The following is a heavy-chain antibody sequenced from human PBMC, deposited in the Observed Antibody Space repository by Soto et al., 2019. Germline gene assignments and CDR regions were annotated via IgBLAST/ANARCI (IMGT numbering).Heavy chain of an antibody. V-gene: IGHV3-21*01. Sequence: VGSLRLSCAASGFTFSSYSMNCVRQAPGKGLEWVSSISSSSSYIYYADSVKGRFTISRDNAKNSLYLQMNSLRAEDTAVYYCARDRTHCTNGVCYKIPVAYWGQGTLVTVSS. CDR1: GFTFSSYS. CDR2: ISSSSSYI. CDR3: ARDRTHCTNGVCYKIPVAY. J-gene: IGHJ4*02. D-gene: IGHD2-8*01.